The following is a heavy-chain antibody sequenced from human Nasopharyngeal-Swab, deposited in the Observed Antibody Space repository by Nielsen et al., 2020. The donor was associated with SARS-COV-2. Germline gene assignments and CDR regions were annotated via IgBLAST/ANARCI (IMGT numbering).Heavy chain of an antibody. CDR1: GYTFTSYG. V-gene: IGHV1-18*04. J-gene: IGHJ5*02. CDR3: ARDPRITIFGVVTVTGFDP. CDR2: ISAYNGNT. D-gene: IGHD3-3*01. Sequence: ASVKVSCKASGYTFTSYGISWVRQAPGQGLEWMGWISAYNGNTNYAQKLQGRVTMTTDTSTSTAYMELRSLRSDDTAVYYCARDPRITIFGVVTVTGFDPWGQGTLVTVSS.